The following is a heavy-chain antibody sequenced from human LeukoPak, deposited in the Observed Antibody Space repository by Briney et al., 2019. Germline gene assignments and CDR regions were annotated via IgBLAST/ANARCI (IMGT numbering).Heavy chain of an antibody. CDR2: VASDGNFR. Sequence: PGGSLRLSCAASGFTFSYYGMHWVRQAPGKGLEWVAYVASDGNFRDYVDSVKGRFTVSRDNSKDTLYLQMDSLSTEDTGVYYCANLPYNWNTHFDDYWGHGTLVTVSS. J-gene: IGHJ4*01. V-gene: IGHV3-30*02. CDR1: GFTFSYYG. CDR3: ANLPYNWNTHFDDY. D-gene: IGHD1-1*01.